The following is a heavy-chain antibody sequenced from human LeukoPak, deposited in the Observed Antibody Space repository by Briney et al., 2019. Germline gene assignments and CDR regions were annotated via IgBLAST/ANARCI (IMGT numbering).Heavy chain of an antibody. V-gene: IGHV3-21*01. CDR3: AELGITMIGGV. Sequence: GGSLRLSCAASGFTFSSYSMNWVRQAPGKGLEWVSSITSSSSYIYYADSVKGRFTISRDNAKNSLYLQMSSLRAEDTAVYYCAELGITMIGGVWGKGTTVTISS. D-gene: IGHD3-10*02. J-gene: IGHJ6*04. CDR2: ITSSSSYI. CDR1: GFTFSSYS.